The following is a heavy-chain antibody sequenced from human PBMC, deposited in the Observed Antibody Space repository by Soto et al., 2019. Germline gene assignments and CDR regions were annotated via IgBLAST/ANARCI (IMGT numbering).Heavy chain of an antibody. V-gene: IGHV3-21*01. J-gene: IGHJ4*02. Sequence: GGSLRLSCAASGFTFSSYSMNWVRQAPGKGLEWVSSISSSSSYIYYADSVKGRFTISRDNAKNSLYLQMNSLRAEDTAVYYCARGRTIFGATYFDYWGQGTLVTVSS. CDR3: ARGRTIFGATYFDY. D-gene: IGHD3-3*01. CDR2: ISSSSSYI. CDR1: GFTFSSYS.